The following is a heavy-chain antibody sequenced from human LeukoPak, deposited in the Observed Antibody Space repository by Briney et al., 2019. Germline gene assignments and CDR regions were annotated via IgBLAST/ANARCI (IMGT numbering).Heavy chain of an antibody. Sequence: SETLSLTCAVSGGSISSSNWWSWVRQPPGKGLEWIGEIYHSGSTNYNPSLKSRVYISVDTSKNQFSLELSSLTAADTAVYYCAREFDYEGVDPWGQGTLVTVSS. V-gene: IGHV4-4*02. D-gene: IGHD4-17*01. CDR2: IYHSGST. J-gene: IGHJ5*02. CDR1: GGSISSSNW. CDR3: AREFDYEGVDP.